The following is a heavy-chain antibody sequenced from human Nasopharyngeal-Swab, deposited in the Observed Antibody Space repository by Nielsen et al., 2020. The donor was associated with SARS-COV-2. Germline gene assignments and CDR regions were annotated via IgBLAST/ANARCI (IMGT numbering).Heavy chain of an antibody. Sequence: GSLRLSCPVSGGSISSYYWSWLRQPPGKGLEWIGYIYYSGSTNYNPSLKSRVTISVDTSKNQFSLKLSSVTAADTAVYYCARTGDSSGWYSSFDYWGQGTLVTVSS. D-gene: IGHD6-19*01. J-gene: IGHJ4*02. CDR2: IYYSGST. CDR3: ARTGDSSGWYSSFDY. CDR1: GGSISSYY. V-gene: IGHV4-59*01.